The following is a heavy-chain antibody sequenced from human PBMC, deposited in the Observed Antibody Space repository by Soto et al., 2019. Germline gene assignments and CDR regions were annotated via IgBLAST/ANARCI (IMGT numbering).Heavy chain of an antibody. CDR2: INPNSGGT. J-gene: IGHJ5*02. D-gene: IGHD3-3*01. V-gene: IGHV1-2*02. Sequence: QVQLVQSGAEVKKPGASVKVSCKASGYTFTGYYMHWVRQAPGQGLEWMGWINPNSGGTNYAQEFQGRVTMTRHTSISTAYMELSRLRSDDTAVYYCAREAYDFWSGYYLSRWFDPWGQGTLVTVSS. CDR1: GYTFTGYY. CDR3: AREAYDFWSGYYLSRWFDP.